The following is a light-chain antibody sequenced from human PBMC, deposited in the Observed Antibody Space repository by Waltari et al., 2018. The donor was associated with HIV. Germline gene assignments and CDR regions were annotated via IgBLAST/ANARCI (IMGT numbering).Light chain of an antibody. J-gene: IGKJ4*01. CDR1: QGISYY. V-gene: IGKV1-27*01. CDR2: SAS. Sequence: DIQMTQSPSSLSASVGDTVPITCRASQGISYYLAWYQQKPGKVPKLLISSASTLQSGVPSRFSGSGSGTHFTLTISSLQPEDVATYYCQKYNRPSLTFGGGTNVEI. CDR3: QKYNRPSLT.